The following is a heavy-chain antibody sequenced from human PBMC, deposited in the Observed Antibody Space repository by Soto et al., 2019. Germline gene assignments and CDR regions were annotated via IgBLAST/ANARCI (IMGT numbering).Heavy chain of an antibody. V-gene: IGHV3-33*01. CDR2: LWYDGSNE. D-gene: IGHD3-3*01. CDR3: ARSSLEWLLLFDF. J-gene: IGHJ4*02. Sequence: GGSLRLSCAASGFTFSSYGMNWVRQAPGKGLEWVAVLWYDGSNENYADSVKGRSTISRDNSKNTLYLQMNSLRAEDTAVYYCARSSLEWLLLFDFSGQGTQVTVSS. CDR1: GFTFSSYG.